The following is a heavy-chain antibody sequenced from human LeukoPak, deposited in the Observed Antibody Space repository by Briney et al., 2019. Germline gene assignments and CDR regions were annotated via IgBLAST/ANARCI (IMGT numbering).Heavy chain of an antibody. D-gene: IGHD6-13*01. CDR3: ARSGIAAAGTYYDKTPFDY. CDR1: GYTFSSYG. Sequence: ASVKVSCKASGYTFSSYGISWVRQAPGQGLEWMGWISAYNGNTNYAQKLQGRVTMTTDTSTSTAHMELRSLRSDDTAVHYCARSGIAAAGTYYDKTPFDYWGQGTLVTVSS. J-gene: IGHJ4*02. CDR2: ISAYNGNT. V-gene: IGHV1-18*01.